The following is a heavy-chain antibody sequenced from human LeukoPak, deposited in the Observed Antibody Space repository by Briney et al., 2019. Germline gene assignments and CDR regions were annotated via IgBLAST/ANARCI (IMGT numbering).Heavy chain of an antibody. D-gene: IGHD2-15*01. Sequence: SETLSLTCTVSGGSISSYYWSWIRQPPGKGLEWIGYIYYSGSTNYNPSLKSRVTISVDTSKNQFSLKLSSVTAADTAVYYCARDRPTLGYCSGGSCDNWFDPWGQGTLVTVSS. CDR3: ARDRPTLGYCSGGSCDNWFDP. J-gene: IGHJ5*02. V-gene: IGHV4-59*01. CDR1: GGSISSYY. CDR2: IYYSGST.